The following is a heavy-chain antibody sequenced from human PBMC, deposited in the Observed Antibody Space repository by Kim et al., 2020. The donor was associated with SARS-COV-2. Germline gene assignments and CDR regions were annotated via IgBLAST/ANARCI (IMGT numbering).Heavy chain of an antibody. V-gene: IGHV1-18*04. J-gene: IGHJ4*02. Sequence: ASVKVSCKASGYTFTSYGISWVRQAPGQGLEWMGWISAYNGNTNYAQKLQGRVTMTTDTSTSTAYMELRSLRSDDTAVYYCARFGLSGSGWLAVPVYDYFDYWGQGTLVTVSS. D-gene: IGHD6-19*01. CDR2: ISAYNGNT. CDR1: GYTFTSYG. CDR3: ARFGLSGSGWLAVPVYDYFDY.